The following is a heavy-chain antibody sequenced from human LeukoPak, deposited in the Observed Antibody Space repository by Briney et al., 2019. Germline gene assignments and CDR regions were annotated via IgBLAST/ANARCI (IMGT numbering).Heavy chain of an antibody. Sequence: GGSLRLSCVGSGFTFSRYWLNWVRQAPGKGLEWVANTKQDGSEKYYVDSVKGRFTISRDNAENSLYLQMNSLRAEDTAVYYCATSRTFDYWGQGTLVTVSS. V-gene: IGHV3-7*01. D-gene: IGHD1-7*01. J-gene: IGHJ4*02. CDR3: ATSRTFDY. CDR2: TKQDGSEK. CDR1: GFTFSRYW.